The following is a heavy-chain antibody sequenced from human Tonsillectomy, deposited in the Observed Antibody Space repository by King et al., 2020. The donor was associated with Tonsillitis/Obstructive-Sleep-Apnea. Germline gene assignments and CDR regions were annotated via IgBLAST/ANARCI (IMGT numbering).Heavy chain of an antibody. Sequence: LQLQESGPGLVKPSETLSLTCTVSGGSISSSSYYWGWIRQPPGKGLEWIGSIYYSGSTYYNPSLKSRVTISVDTSKNQFSLKLSSVTAADTAVYYCARRAEVGATRVAWFDPWGQGTLVTVSS. V-gene: IGHV4-39*01. CDR3: ARRAEVGATRVAWFDP. J-gene: IGHJ5*02. CDR2: IYYSGST. CDR1: GGSISSSSYY. D-gene: IGHD1-26*01.